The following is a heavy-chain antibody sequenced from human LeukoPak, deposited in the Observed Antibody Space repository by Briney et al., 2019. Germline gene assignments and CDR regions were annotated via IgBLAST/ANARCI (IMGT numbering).Heavy chain of an antibody. J-gene: IGHJ6*02. CDR2: ISAYNGNT. CDR3: ARAQTRYYDFWSGHSEYYYYYYGMDV. V-gene: IGHV1-18*01. D-gene: IGHD3-3*01. Sequence: ASVKVSCKASGYTFTSYGISWVRQAPGQGLEWMGWISAYNGNTNYAQKLQGRVTMTTDTSTSTAYMELRSLRSDDTAVYYCARAQTRYYDFWSGHSEYYYYYYGMDVWGQGTTVTVSS. CDR1: GYTFTSYG.